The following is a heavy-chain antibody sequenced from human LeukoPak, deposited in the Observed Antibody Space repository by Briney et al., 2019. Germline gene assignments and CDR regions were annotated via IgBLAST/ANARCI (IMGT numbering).Heavy chain of an antibody. J-gene: IGHJ4*02. V-gene: IGHV4-61*01. CDR3: ARVPAYYYDSSGYYFYFDY. Sequence: SETLPLTCTVSGGSVSSGSYYWSWIRQPPGKGLEWIGYIYYSGSTNYNPSLKSRVTISVDTSKNQFSLKLSSVTAADTAVYYCARVPAYYYDSSGYYFYFDYWGQGTLVTVSS. CDR2: IYYSGST. CDR1: GGSVSSGSYY. D-gene: IGHD3-22*01.